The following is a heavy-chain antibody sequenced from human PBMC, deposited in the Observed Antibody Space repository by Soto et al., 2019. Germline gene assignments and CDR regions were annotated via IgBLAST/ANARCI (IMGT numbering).Heavy chain of an antibody. V-gene: IGHV4-4*07. D-gene: IGHD2-8*02. CDR1: GGSISSYY. CDR3: ARGTGFYYYYGMDV. Sequence: PSETLSLTCTVSGGSISSYYWSLIRQPAGKGLEWIGRIYTSGSTNYNPSLKSRVTMSADTSKNQFSLKLSPVTAADTAVYYCARGTGFYYYYGMDVWGQGTTVTVSS. J-gene: IGHJ6*02. CDR2: IYTSGST.